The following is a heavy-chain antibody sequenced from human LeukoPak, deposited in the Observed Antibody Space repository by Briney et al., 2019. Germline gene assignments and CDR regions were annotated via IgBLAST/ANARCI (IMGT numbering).Heavy chain of an antibody. J-gene: IGHJ4*02. Sequence: GGSLRLSCAASGFTFSSYEMNWVRQAPGKGLEWVSYISSSGSTIYYADSVKGRFTISRDNAKNSLYLQMNSLRAEDTAIYYCAREGSTYLSYFDYWGQGTLVTVSS. CDR3: AREGSTYLSYFDY. V-gene: IGHV3-48*03. CDR2: ISSSGSTI. D-gene: IGHD2-2*01. CDR1: GFTFSSYE.